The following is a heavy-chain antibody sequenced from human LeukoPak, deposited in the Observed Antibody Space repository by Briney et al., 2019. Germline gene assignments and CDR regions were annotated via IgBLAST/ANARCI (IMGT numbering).Heavy chain of an antibody. J-gene: IGHJ4*02. Sequence: GASVKVSCKASGGTFSSYAISWVRQAPGQGLEWMGGTIPIFGTANYAQKFQGRVTITADESTSTAYMELSSLRSEDTAVYYCARVPGSGWFNSDYWGQGTLVTVSS. V-gene: IGHV1-69*13. CDR3: ARVPGSGWFNSDY. CDR2: TIPIFGTA. D-gene: IGHD6-19*01. CDR1: GGTFSSYA.